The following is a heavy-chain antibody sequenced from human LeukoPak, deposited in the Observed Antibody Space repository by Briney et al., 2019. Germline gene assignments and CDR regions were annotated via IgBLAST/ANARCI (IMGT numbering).Heavy chain of an antibody. D-gene: IGHD5-24*01. CDR2: ISFSGANS. CDR1: GFTFSDSA. J-gene: IGHJ3*01. V-gene: IGHV3-23*01. Sequence: GGSLRLSCAASGFTFSDSAMTWVRQAPGKGLDWVSLISFSGANSYYEDSVKGRFTISRDNSKDTLFLQMNSLRAEDTAIYYCARDIQLSTWGLGTMVTVSS. CDR3: ARDIQLST.